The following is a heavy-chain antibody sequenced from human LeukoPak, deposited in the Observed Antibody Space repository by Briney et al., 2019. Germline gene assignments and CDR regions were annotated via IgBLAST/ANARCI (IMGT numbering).Heavy chain of an antibody. CDR1: GGSFSGYY. V-gene: IGHV4-34*01. J-gene: IGHJ5*02. CDR2: INHSGST. CDR3: ARDDGSTTVLNWFDP. D-gene: IGHD2/OR15-2a*01. Sequence: KTSETLSLTCAVYGGSFSGYYWSWIRQPPGKGLEWIGEINHSGSTNYNPSLKSRVTMSVDTSKNQFSLKLNSVTAADTAVYYCARDDGSTTVLNWFDPWGQGTLVTVSS.